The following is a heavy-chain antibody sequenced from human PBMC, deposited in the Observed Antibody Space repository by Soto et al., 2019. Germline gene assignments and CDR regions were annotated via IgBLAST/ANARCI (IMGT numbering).Heavy chain of an antibody. D-gene: IGHD2-2*02. Sequence: SETLSLTCAVYGGSFSGYYWCWIRQHPRKGLGLLGALNPSGSSNYNPSLKSRVTISVDTSKNQFSLKLSSVTAADTAVYYCARGGRYCSSTSCYNYYYYYGMDVWGQGTTVTVSS. CDR1: GGSFSGYY. J-gene: IGHJ6*02. CDR3: ARGGRYCSSTSCYNYYYYYGMDV. CDR2: LNPSGSS. V-gene: IGHV4-34*01.